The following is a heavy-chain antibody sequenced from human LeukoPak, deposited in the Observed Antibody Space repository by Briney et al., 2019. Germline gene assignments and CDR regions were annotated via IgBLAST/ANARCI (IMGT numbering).Heavy chain of an antibody. CDR1: GGSISSSSFY. D-gene: IGHD1-14*01. V-gene: IGHV4-39*01. CDR2: IDYRGSA. Sequence: SETLSLTCTVSGGSISSSSFYWGWIRQPPGTGPEWIGSIDYRGSAYYNPSLKSRVTISGDTSKNQFTLKLSPVTAADTAVYYCPGRRTTGWNAFDIWGQGTLVTVPS. J-gene: IGHJ3*02. CDR3: PGRRTTGWNAFDI.